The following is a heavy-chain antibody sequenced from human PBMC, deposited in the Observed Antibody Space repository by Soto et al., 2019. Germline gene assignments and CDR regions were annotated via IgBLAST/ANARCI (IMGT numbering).Heavy chain of an antibody. CDR1: GGTISSGDYY. V-gene: IGHV4-30-4*01. Sequence: QVQLQESGPGLVKPSQTLSLTCTVSGGTISSGDYYWSWIRRPPGKGLEWIGYIYYSGSTYYNPSLKSRLTISVDTSKNQLSLKLSSVTAADTAVDYCARAFISGTPSNWGQGTLVTVSS. D-gene: IGHD1-7*01. CDR2: IYYSGST. J-gene: IGHJ4*02. CDR3: ARAFISGTPSN.